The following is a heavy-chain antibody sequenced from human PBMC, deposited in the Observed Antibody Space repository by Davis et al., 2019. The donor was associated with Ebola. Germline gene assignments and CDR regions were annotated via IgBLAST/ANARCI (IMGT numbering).Heavy chain of an antibody. V-gene: IGHV1-3*01. CDR1: GYTFTGYY. CDR3: ARNPTETTTFDY. CDR2: INAGNGDT. J-gene: IGHJ4*02. D-gene: IGHD1-1*01. Sequence: ASVKVSCKASGYTFTGYYMHWVRQAPGQRLEWVGWINAGNGDTKYSQKFQGRVTITRDTSASTAYMELSSLRSEDTAVYYCARNPTETTTFDYWGQGTLVTVSS.